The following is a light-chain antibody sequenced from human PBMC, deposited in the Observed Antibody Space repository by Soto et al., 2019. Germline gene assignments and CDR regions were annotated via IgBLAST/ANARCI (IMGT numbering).Light chain of an antibody. CDR1: QSVSSSY. Sequence: EIVLTQSPGTLSLSPGERATLXXRASQSVSSSYLAWYQQKPGQAPXVVIYGASNRATGIPDRFSGSGSGTDFTLKISRVEAEDVGVYYCMQSIQPITFGQGTRLEIK. CDR2: GAS. V-gene: IGKV3-20*01. J-gene: IGKJ5*01. CDR3: MQSIQPIT.